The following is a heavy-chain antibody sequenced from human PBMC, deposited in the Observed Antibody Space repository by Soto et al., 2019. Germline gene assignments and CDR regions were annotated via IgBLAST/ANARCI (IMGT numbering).Heavy chain of an antibody. Sequence: PSETLSLTCTVSGGSISSGDYYWSWIRQSPGKGLEWIGNMYYSGSTYYNLSLKSRVTMSVDTSKNQFSLKISSVTAADTSVYYCARIVVIPAAPDYYNYYGVDVWGQGTTVTVS. J-gene: IGHJ6*02. CDR2: MYYSGST. CDR3: ARIVVIPAAPDYYNYYGVDV. CDR1: GGSISSGDYY. V-gene: IGHV4-39*01. D-gene: IGHD2-2*01.